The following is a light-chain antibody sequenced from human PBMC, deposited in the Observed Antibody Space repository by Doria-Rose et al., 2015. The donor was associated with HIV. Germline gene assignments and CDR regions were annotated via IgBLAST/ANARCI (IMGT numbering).Light chain of an antibody. V-gene: IGLV1-40*01. CDR1: SSNIGAGFD. Sequence: QSVATQPPSVSGAPVQRVAISCTGSSSNIGAGFDVNWYQQFPGTAPKLLIHGDTNRPSGFPDRFSGSKSGTSASLAISGLRSEDEAVYYCQSYDSRLSVSVFGTETKVTGL. CDR3: QSYDSRLSVSV. CDR2: GDT. J-gene: IGLJ1*01.